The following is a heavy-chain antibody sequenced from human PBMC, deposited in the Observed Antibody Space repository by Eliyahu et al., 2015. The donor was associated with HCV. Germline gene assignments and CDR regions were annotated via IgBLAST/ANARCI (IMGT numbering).Heavy chain of an antibody. V-gene: IGHV3-23*01. CDR1: GFPFSXHA. Sequence: EVQLLESGGGLVQPGGSLRLSCAASGFPFSXHAMSWVRQAPGKGLEWVSAISGSGGNTYYADSVKGRFTISRDNSKNTLYLQMNSLRAEDTAVYYCAKDDDSSGSRQYFDYWGQGTLVTVSS. CDR2: ISGSGGNT. CDR3: AKDDDSSGSRQYFDY. D-gene: IGHD3-22*01. J-gene: IGHJ4*02.